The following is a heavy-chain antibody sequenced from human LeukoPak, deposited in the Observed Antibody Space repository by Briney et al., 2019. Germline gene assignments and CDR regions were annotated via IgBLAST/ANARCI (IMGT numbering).Heavy chain of an antibody. CDR3: ARGIPEWYSSSWYYNWFDP. J-gene: IGHJ5*02. Sequence: PSETLSLTCTVSGGSISSYYWSWIRQPPGKGLEWIGYIYYSGSTNYNPSLKSRVTISVDTSKNQFSLKLSSVTAADTAVYYCARGIPEWYSSSWYYNWFDPWGQGTLVTVSS. CDR1: GGSISSYY. CDR2: IYYSGST. D-gene: IGHD6-13*01. V-gene: IGHV4-59*08.